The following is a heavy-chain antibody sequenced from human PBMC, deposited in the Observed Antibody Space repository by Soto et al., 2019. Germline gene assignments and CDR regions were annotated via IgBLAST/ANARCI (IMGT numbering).Heavy chain of an antibody. CDR2: MNPNSGNT. CDR3: ARVAVAGHYFDY. D-gene: IGHD6-19*01. J-gene: IGHJ4*02. CDR1: GYTFTSYD. V-gene: IGHV1-8*02. Sequence: ASVKVSCKASGYTFTSYDINWVRQATGQGLEWMGWMNPNSGNTVYAQKFQGRVTMTRNTSISTAYMELSSLRSDDTAVYYCARVAVAGHYFDYWGQGTLVTVSS.